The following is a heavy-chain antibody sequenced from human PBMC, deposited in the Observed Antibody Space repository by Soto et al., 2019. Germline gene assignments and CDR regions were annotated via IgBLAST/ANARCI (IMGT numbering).Heavy chain of an antibody. J-gene: IGHJ5*02. CDR2: INPSGGST. D-gene: IGHD6-13*01. Sequence: GASVKVSCKASGYTFTSYYMHWVRQAPGQGLEWMGIINPSGGSTSYAQKFQGRVNMTRDTSTSTVYMELSSLRSEDTAVYYCARDSSSQNWFVPWGQGSLVSVSS. CDR3: ARDSSSQNWFVP. V-gene: IGHV1-46*01. CDR1: GYTFTSYY.